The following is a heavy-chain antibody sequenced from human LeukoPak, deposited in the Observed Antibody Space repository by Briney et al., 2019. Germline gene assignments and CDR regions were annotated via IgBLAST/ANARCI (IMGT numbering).Heavy chain of an antibody. V-gene: IGHV4-59*01. D-gene: IGHD1-1*01. J-gene: IGHJ4*02. CDR1: GGSISSYY. CDR3: ARDRYRDTPQFDY. CDR2: IYYSGST. Sequence: SETLSLTCTVSGGSISSYYWSWIRQPPGKGLEWIGYIYYSGSTNYNPSLKSRVTISVDTSKNQFSLKLSSVTAADTAVYYCARDRYRDTPQFDYWGQGTLVTVSS.